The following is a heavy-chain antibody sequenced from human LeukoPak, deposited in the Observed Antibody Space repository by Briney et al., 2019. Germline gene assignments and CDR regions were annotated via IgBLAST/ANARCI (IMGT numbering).Heavy chain of an antibody. J-gene: IGHJ5*02. V-gene: IGHV4-59*01. D-gene: IGHD3-3*01. CDR2: IYYSGST. CDR1: GGSISSYY. Sequence: SETLSLTCTVSGGSISSYYWRWIRQPPGKGLEWIGYIYYSGSTNYNPSLKSRVTISVDTSKNQFSLKLSSVTAADTAVYYCARDRNYDFWSGPLPGWFDPWGQGTLVTVSS. CDR3: ARDRNYDFWSGPLPGWFDP.